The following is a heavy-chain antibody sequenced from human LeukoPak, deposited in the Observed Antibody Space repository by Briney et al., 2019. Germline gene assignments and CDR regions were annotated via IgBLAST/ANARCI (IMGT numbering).Heavy chain of an antibody. V-gene: IGHV3-74*01. Sequence: GGSLRLSCAASGFTLSSYWMHWVRQAPGKGLVWVARMNSDGSSRTYADSVKGRFTVSRDNAKNTLYLQMNKLRAEDTAVYHCARELTAIGTWGYDYWGQGILVSVSS. CDR2: MNSDGSSR. CDR3: ARELTAIGTWGYDY. J-gene: IGHJ4*02. CDR1: GFTLSSYW. D-gene: IGHD3-16*01.